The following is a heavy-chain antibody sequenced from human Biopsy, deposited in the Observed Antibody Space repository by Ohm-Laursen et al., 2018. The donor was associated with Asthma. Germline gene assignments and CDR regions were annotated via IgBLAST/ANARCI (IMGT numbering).Heavy chain of an antibody. Sequence: LSLTCAASGFTFSSYWMHWVRQVPGQGLVWVSHINSDGTAATYADSVKGRFTVSRDNAKNTLYLQMNSLRAEDTAVYFCTASFAYWGQGSLVTVSS. CDR3: TASFAY. V-gene: IGHV3-74*03. CDR1: GFTFSSYW. D-gene: IGHD5-18*01. J-gene: IGHJ4*02. CDR2: INSDGTAA.